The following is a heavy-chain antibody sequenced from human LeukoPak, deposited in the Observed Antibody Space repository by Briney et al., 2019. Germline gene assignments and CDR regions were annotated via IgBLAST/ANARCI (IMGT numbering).Heavy chain of an antibody. V-gene: IGHV3-30*18. J-gene: IGHJ4*02. CDR3: AKEIYYGSGSFPDY. Sequence: PGGSLRLSCAASGFTFSSYGMHWVRQVPGKGLEWVAVISYDGSNKYYADSVKGRFTISRDNSKNTVYLQMNSLRAEDTAVYYCAKEIYYGSGSFPDYWGQGPLVTVSS. CDR2: ISYDGSNK. CDR1: GFTFSSYG. D-gene: IGHD3-10*01.